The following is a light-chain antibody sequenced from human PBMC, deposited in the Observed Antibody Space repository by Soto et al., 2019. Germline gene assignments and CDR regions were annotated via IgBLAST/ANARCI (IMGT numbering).Light chain of an antibody. V-gene: IGLV2-14*01. Sequence: SALTQPASVSGSPGQSITISCTGTSSDVGGYNYVSWYQQHPGKAPKLMIYEVSNRPSGVSNRFSGSKSATSASLAITGLQADDEGNYYCQSYDNTLGTLVFGGGTKVTVL. CDR1: SSDVGGYNY. J-gene: IGLJ2*01. CDR2: EVS. CDR3: QSYDNTLGTLV.